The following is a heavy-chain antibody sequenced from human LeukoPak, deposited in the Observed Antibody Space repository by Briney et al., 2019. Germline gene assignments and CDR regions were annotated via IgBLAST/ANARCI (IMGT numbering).Heavy chain of an antibody. J-gene: IGHJ4*02. CDR3: VRGNDYGGPHY. Sequence: GGSLRLSCAVSGFTFSSYWMHWVRQAPGKGLVWVSRIDRDGSRIKYADSVKGRFTISTDNGKNTLFLQMNSLRAEDAAVYYCVRGNDYGGPHYWGQGTLVTVSS. V-gene: IGHV3-74*03. D-gene: IGHD4-23*01. CDR2: IDRDGSRI. CDR1: GFTFSSYW.